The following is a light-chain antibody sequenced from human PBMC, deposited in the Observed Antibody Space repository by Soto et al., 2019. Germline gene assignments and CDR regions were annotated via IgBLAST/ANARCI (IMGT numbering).Light chain of an antibody. J-gene: IGKJ2*01. CDR2: DAS. V-gene: IGKV1-5*01. Sequence: DIQMTQSPSTLSAYVGDRVTITCRASQNINNCVAWYQQKPGKAPKLLIYDASTLESGVPSRFSGSGSGTEFTLTISSLQPDDFATYYCQQYNFYSNTFGQGTKVDIK. CDR3: QQYNFYSNT. CDR1: QNINNC.